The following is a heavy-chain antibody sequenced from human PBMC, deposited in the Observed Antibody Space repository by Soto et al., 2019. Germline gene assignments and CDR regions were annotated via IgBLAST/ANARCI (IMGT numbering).Heavy chain of an antibody. CDR1: VGSFSGYY. Sequence: PSETLSLTCAVYVGSFSGYYWSWIRQPPGKGLEWIGEINHSGSTNYNPSLKSRVTISVDTSKNQFSLKLSSVTAADTAVYYCARGFRYRRSWYGAFDICGQGTMVPVSS. CDR2: INHSGST. D-gene: IGHD6-13*01. V-gene: IGHV4-34*01. J-gene: IGHJ3*02. CDR3: ARGFRYRRSWYGAFDI.